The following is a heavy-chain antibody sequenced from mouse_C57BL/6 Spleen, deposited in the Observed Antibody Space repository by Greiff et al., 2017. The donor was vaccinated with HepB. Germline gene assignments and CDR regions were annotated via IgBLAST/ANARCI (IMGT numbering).Heavy chain of an antibody. CDR3: GRPQDSSGYLDIDY. CDR2: INPSSGYT. Sequence: QVQLQQSGAELAKPGASVQLSCKASGYTFTSYWMHWVKQRPGQGLEWIGYINPSSGYTKYNQKFKYKATLTADKTSSTAYMQLSSLTDEDSAVYYGGRPQDSSGYLDIDYWGQGTTLTVSS. CDR1: GYTFTSYW. V-gene: IGHV1-7*01. D-gene: IGHD3-2*02. J-gene: IGHJ2*01.